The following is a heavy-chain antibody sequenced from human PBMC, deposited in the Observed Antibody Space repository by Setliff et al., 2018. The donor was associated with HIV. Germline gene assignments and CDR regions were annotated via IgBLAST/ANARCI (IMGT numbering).Heavy chain of an antibody. V-gene: IGHV4-39*07. CDR2: IYYYGST. J-gene: IGHJ4*02. D-gene: IGHD2-8*01. CDR1: GGSISSSSYY. Sequence: PSETLSLTCTVSGGSISSSSYYWGWIRQPPGKGLEWIGSIYYYGSTYYNPSLKSRVTISMGTSRNQFSLKLRSVTAADTAVYYCATGLIMAPDYWGQGSLVTVSS. CDR3: ATGLIMAPDY.